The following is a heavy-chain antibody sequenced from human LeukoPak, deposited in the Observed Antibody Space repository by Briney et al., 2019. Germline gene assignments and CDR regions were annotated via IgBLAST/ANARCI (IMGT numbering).Heavy chain of an antibody. CDR1: GGSISSYY. D-gene: IGHD1-26*01. CDR2: IYDSGRT. J-gene: IGHJ1*01. Sequence: PSETLSLTCTVSGGSISSYYWSWIRQPPGKGLEWIGYIYDSGRTNYNPSLKSRVTISVDTSKNQFSLELSSVTAADTAVYYCARGGVGVNPTRLQHWGQGTLVTVSS. V-gene: IGHV4-59*01. CDR3: ARGGVGVNPTRLQH.